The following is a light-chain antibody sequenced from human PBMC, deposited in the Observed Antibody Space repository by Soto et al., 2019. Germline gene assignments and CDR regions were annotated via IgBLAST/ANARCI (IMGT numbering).Light chain of an antibody. J-gene: IGKJ1*01. Sequence: DIQMTQSPSTLSASVGDRVTFTCRASQSISTWLAWYQQKPGKAPKLLIYDASNLESGVPSRFSGSGSGTEFTLTISSLQPDDSATYYCQHYSLYSPWTFGQGTKVDIK. CDR1: QSISTW. V-gene: IGKV1-5*01. CDR2: DAS. CDR3: QHYSLYSPWT.